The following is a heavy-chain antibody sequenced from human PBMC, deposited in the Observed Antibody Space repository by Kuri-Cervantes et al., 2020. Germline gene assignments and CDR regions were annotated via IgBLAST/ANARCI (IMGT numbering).Heavy chain of an antibody. D-gene: IGHD2-15*01. V-gene: IGHV3-30*18. Sequence: GGSLRLSCVVSGFTFSSYGMHWVRQAPGKGLEWVAVISYDGTNKYCADSVKGRFTISRDNSKNTLYMQMNSLRGEDTALYYCAKGRSFDIYYGMDVWGQGTTVTVSS. CDR2: ISYDGTNK. CDR1: GFTFSSYG. CDR3: AKGRSFDIYYGMDV. J-gene: IGHJ6*02.